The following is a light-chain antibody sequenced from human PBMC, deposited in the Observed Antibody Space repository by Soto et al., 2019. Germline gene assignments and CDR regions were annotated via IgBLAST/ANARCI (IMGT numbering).Light chain of an antibody. CDR1: SSDVGGYYS. Sequence: QSGLAQPASVSGAPGPAIAISCTGTSSDVGGYYSVSWYQQHPGKAPKLVIYDVSNRPSGVSNRFSGSKSGNTASLTISGLQAEGEADYYCSSYTSSSTRVFGAGTQLTVL. CDR2: DVS. J-gene: IGLJ2*01. CDR3: SSYTSSSTRV. V-gene: IGLV2-14*01.